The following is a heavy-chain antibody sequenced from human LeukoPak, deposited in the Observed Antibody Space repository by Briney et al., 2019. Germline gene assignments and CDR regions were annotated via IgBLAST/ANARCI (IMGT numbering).Heavy chain of an antibody. CDR1: GGSISSYY. CDR2: IYYSGST. J-gene: IGHJ5*02. V-gene: IGHV4-59*01. Sequence: SETLSLTCTVSGGSISSYYWSWIRQPPGKGREWIGYIYYSGSTNYKPSVKSRVTISVDTSKNQFSLKLSSVTAADTAVYYCARGGYYGSGNDFRFDPWGQGTLVTVSS. D-gene: IGHD3-10*01. CDR3: ARGGYYGSGNDFRFDP.